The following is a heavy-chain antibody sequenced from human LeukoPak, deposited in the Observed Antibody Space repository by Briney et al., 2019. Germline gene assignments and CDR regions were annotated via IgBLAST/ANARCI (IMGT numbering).Heavy chain of an antibody. CDR3: ARLYCSSTNCYGFDY. CDR2: IYYSGST. V-gene: IGHV4-39*01. Sequence: SETLSLTCTVSGGSISSSSYYWGWIRQPPGKGLEWIGSIYYSGSTYYNPSLKSRVTTSVDTSKNQFSLKLSSVTAADTAVYYCARLYCSSTNCYGFDYWGQGTLVTVSS. CDR1: GGSISSSSYY. J-gene: IGHJ4*02. D-gene: IGHD2-2*01.